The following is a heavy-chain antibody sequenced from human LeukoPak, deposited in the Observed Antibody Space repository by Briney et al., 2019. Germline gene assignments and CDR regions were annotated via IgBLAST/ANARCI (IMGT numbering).Heavy chain of an antibody. CDR2: ISGSGGST. V-gene: IGHV3-23*01. CDR1: GFIFSSYA. CDR3: ARRNGDYVRDFDY. D-gene: IGHD4-17*01. Sequence: GGSLRLSCAASGFIFSSYAMSWVRQAPGQGLEWVSAISGSGGSTYYADSVKGRFTISRDNAKNSLYLQMNSLRAEDTAVYYCARRNGDYVRDFDYWGQGTLVTVSS. J-gene: IGHJ4*02.